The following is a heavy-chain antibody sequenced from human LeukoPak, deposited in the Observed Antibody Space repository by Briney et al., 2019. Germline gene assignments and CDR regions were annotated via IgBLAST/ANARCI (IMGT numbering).Heavy chain of an antibody. CDR1: GGSISSYY. Sequence: PSETLSLTCTVSGGSISSYYWSWIRQPAGKGLEWIGRIYTSGSTNYNPSLKSRVTMSVDTSKNQFSLKLSSMTAADTAVYYCARTETYYYGSGSYRDYWGQGTLVTVSS. J-gene: IGHJ4*02. CDR3: ARTETYYYGSGSYRDY. D-gene: IGHD3-10*01. V-gene: IGHV4-4*07. CDR2: IYTSGST.